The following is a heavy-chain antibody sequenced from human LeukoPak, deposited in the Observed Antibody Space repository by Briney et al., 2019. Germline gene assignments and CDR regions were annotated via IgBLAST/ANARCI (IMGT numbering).Heavy chain of an antibody. D-gene: IGHD4-23*01. CDR1: GFTVSSNY. V-gene: IGHV3-53*01. CDR2: IYSGGGA. CDR3: ARDQHYGGIDY. Sequence: PGGSLRLSCAASGFTVSSNYMTWVRQAPGKGLEWVSVIYSGGGAYYADSVKGRLTISRDNSKNPLYLQMNSLRAEDTAVYYCARDQHYGGIDYWGQGTLVTVSS. J-gene: IGHJ4*02.